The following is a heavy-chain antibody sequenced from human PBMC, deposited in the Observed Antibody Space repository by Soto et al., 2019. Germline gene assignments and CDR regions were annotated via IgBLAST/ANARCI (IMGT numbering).Heavy chain of an antibody. V-gene: IGHV3-30-3*01. CDR3: ARDSRRGRYCSGGSCYHSSY. CDR2: ISYDGSNK. D-gene: IGHD2-15*01. CDR1: GFTFSSYA. J-gene: IGHJ4*02. Sequence: QVQLVESGGGVVQPGRSLRLSCAASGFTFSSYAMHWVRQAPGKGLEWVAVISYDGSNKYYADSVKGRFTISRDNSKNTQYPQMNSLRAEDKAVYYCARDSRRGRYCSGGSCYHSSYWGQGTLVTVSS.